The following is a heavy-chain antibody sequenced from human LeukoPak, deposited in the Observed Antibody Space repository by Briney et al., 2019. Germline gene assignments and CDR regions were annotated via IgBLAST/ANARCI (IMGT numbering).Heavy chain of an antibody. CDR2: ISGSGGST. CDR3: AREGYCSGGSCYGAYYFDY. CDR1: GFTFSSYA. Sequence: GGSLRLSCAASGFTFSSYAMSWVRQAPGKGLEWVSAISGSGGSTYYADSVKGRFTISRDNAKNSLYLQMNSLRAEDTAVYYCAREGYCSGGSCYGAYYFDYWGQGTLVTVSS. D-gene: IGHD2-15*01. V-gene: IGHV3-23*01. J-gene: IGHJ4*02.